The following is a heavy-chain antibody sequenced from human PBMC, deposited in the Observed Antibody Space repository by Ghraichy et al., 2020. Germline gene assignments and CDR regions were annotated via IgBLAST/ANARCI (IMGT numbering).Heavy chain of an antibody. CDR1: GGSISSSSYY. J-gene: IGHJ4*02. CDR2: IYYSGST. Sequence: SETLSLTCTVSGGSISSSSYYWGWIRQPPGKGLEWIGSIYYSGSTYYNPSLKSRVTISVDTSKNQFSLKLSSVTAADTAVYYCARHRGSGWTAYYFDYWGQGTLVTVSS. CDR3: ARHRGSGWTAYYFDY. V-gene: IGHV4-39*01. D-gene: IGHD6-19*01.